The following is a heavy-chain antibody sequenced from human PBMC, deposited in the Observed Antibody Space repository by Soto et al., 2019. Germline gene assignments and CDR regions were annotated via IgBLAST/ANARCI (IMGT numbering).Heavy chain of an antibody. D-gene: IGHD3-22*01. Sequence: SETLSLTCAVSGASINKGDYSWSWIRQPPGKGLEWIGYIYHSVTTYYNPSLKSRVAISVDMSKNQFSLRLNSVTAADTAIYFCARMGGKYYDSSGHGYYLNYWGQGTLVTVSS. CDR3: ARMGGKYYDSSGHGYYLNY. CDR1: GASINKGDYS. J-gene: IGHJ4*02. V-gene: IGHV4-30-2*01. CDR2: IYHSVTT.